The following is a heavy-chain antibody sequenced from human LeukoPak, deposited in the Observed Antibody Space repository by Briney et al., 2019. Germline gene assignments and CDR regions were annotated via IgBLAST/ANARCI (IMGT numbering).Heavy chain of an antibody. V-gene: IGHV3-23*01. CDR2: ISGSGGST. CDR1: GFTFSSYA. CDR3: MVRGVIINWFDP. J-gene: IGHJ5*02. D-gene: IGHD3-10*01. Sequence: GGSLRLSCAASGFTFSSYAMSWVRQAPGKGLEWVSAISGSGGSTYYADSVKGRFTNSRDNSKNTVYLQMNSLRAEDTAVYYCMVRGVIINWFDPWGQGTLVTVSS.